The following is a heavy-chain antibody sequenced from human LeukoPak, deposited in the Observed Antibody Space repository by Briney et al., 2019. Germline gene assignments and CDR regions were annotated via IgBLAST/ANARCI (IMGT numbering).Heavy chain of an antibody. CDR1: GYTFTCYY. CDR3: ESVGRDYDFWSGYYSY. CDR2: INPNSGGT. Sequence: GASVKVSCKASGYTFTCYYMHWVRQAPGQGLEWMGWINPNSGGTNYAQKFQGRVTMTRDTSISTAYMELSRLRSDDTAVYYCESVGRDYDFWSGYYSYWGQGTLVTVSS. J-gene: IGHJ4*02. D-gene: IGHD3-3*01. V-gene: IGHV1-2*02.